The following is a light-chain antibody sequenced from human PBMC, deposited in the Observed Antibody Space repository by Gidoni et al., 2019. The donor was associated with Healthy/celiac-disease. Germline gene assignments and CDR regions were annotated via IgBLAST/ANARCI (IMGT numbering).Light chain of an antibody. CDR1: QGISNY. J-gene: IGKJ2*01. V-gene: IGKV1-27*01. Sequence: DIQMTQSPSSLSASVGDRVPITCRASQGISNYLAWYQQKPGKVPKLLIYAASTLQSGVPSRLSGSGSGTDFTLTISRLQHEDVATYYCQKYNRAPRTFGQGTKLEIK. CDR2: AAS. CDR3: QKYNRAPRT.